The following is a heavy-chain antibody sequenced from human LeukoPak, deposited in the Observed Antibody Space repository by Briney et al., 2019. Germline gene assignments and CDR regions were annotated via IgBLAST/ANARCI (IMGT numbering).Heavy chain of an antibody. V-gene: IGHV3-48*01. CDR2: ISSSSSTI. CDR1: GFTFSSYS. Sequence: GGSLRLSCAASGFTFSSYSMNWVRQAPGKGLEWVSYISSSSSTIYYADSVKGRFTISRDNAKNSLYLQMNSLRAEDTAVYYCARGYYGSGSYYFPDYWGQGTLVTVSS. CDR3: ARGYYGSGSYYFPDY. J-gene: IGHJ4*02. D-gene: IGHD3-10*01.